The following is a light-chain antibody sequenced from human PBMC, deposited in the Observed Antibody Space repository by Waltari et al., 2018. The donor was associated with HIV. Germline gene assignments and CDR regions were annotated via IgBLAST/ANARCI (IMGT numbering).Light chain of an antibody. CDR2: GAF. Sequence: QSALTQPVSVSASPGESVTISCTGSNSDVGAFDFVSWDQQRPGKAPKLLFYGAFYLAAGASDRFSGSKAGNTASLTISGLRTEDEGDYYCCSYSNTIAPFYVFGTGT. V-gene: IGLV2-14*01. CDR3: CSYSNTIAPFYV. J-gene: IGLJ1*01. CDR1: NSDVGAFDF.